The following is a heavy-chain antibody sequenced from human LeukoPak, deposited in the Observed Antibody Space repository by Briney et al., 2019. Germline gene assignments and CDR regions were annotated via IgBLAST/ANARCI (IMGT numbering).Heavy chain of an antibody. CDR3: ARDRIVVVPAAMDYYGMDV. D-gene: IGHD2-2*01. CDR1: GASVSSGSYY. Sequence: SETLSLTCTVSGASVSSGSYYWSWIRQPPGKGLEWIGYIYYSGSTNFNPSLKSRVTISVDTSKNQFSLKLSSLTAADTAVYYCARDRIVVVPAAMDYYGMDVWGQGTTVAVSS. J-gene: IGHJ6*02. CDR2: IYYSGST. V-gene: IGHV4-61*01.